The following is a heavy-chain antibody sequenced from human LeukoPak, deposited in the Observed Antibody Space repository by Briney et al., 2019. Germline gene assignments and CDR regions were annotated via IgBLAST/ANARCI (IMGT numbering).Heavy chain of an antibody. CDR2: IQQVGSEK. CDR1: GFTLNNHW. V-gene: IGHV3-7*01. J-gene: IGHJ6*03. CDR3: ARHNNTWDYYAYYMDV. Sequence: GGSLRLSCAASGFTLNNHWMSWVRQAPGKGLEWVANIQQVGSEKYNVDSVKGRFTISRDNAKNSLYLQMNSLRAEDTAVYYCARHNNTWDYYAYYMDVWGKGTTVTISS. D-gene: IGHD3-16*01.